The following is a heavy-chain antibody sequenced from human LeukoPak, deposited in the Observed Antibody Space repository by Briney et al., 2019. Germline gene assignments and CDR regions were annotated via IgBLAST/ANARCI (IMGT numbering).Heavy chain of an antibody. D-gene: IGHD4-17*01. J-gene: IGHJ5*02. V-gene: IGHV4-4*07. CDR1: GGSISSYY. CDR2: IYSSGST. Sequence: SETLSLTCTVSGGSISSYYWSWIRQPPGKGLEWIGRIYSSGSTNYNPSLKSRVTMSVDTSKNQFSLKLSSVTAADTAVYYCARDMTTVTTNWFDPWGQGTPVTVSS. CDR3: ARDMTTVTTNWFDP.